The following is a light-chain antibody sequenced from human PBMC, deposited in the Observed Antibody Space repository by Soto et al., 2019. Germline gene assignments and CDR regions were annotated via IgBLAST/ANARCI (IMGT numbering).Light chain of an antibody. Sequence: DIHLIRYTSSLSASLGDRATITCRASQSINSYLNWYQQKPGKAPKLLIYAASSLQSGVPSRFSGSGSGTDFTLTISSLQPEDFATYYCQQSYSTPRTFGEGTKVDIK. CDR1: QSINSY. V-gene: IGKV1-39*01. CDR2: AAS. J-gene: IGKJ1*01. CDR3: QQSYSTPRT.